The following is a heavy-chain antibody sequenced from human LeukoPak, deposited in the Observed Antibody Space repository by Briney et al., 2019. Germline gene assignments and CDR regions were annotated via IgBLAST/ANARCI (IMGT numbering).Heavy chain of an antibody. J-gene: IGHJ4*02. CDR3: AREGQQLGGYYFDY. Sequence: ASVKVSCKASGYTFTSHAMNWVRQAPGQGLEWMGWINTNTGNPTYAQGFTGRFVFSLDTSVSTAYLQISSLKAEDTAVYYCAREGQQLGGYYFDYWGQGTLVTVSS. CDR1: GYTFTSHA. CDR2: INTNTGNP. D-gene: IGHD6-13*01. V-gene: IGHV7-4-1*02.